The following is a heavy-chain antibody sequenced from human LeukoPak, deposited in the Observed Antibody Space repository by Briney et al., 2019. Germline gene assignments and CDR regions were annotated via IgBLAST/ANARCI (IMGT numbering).Heavy chain of an antibody. CDR2: IYSGGST. CDR3: ASSGVKSATTHGP. D-gene: IGHD4-17*01. Sequence: GGSLRLSCAASGFTVSSNYMSWVRQAPGKGLEWVSVIYSGGSTYYADSVKGRFAISRDNAKNSVYLQMNSLRVEDTAVYYCASSGVKSATTHGPWGQGTLVTVSS. CDR1: GFTVSSNY. V-gene: IGHV3-53*01. J-gene: IGHJ5*02.